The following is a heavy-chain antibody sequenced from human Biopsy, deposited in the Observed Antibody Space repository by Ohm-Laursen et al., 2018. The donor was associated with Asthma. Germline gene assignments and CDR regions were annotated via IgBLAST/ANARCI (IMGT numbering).Heavy chain of an antibody. Sequence: SDTLSLTCIVSGDAMSTSGSYWGWIRQSPGKGRERNGSIFDSGRMNYNPSLERRVTISANTSKNHFSLKVTSVTAADTAVYYCARAVSSSSYWYFDLWGRGDLVTVSS. CDR3: ARAVSSSSYWYFDL. D-gene: IGHD6-6*01. CDR2: IFDSGRM. CDR1: GDAMSTSGSY. J-gene: IGHJ2*01. V-gene: IGHV4-39*02.